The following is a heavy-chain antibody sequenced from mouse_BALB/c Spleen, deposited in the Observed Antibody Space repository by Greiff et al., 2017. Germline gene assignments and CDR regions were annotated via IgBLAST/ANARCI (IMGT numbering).Heavy chain of an antibody. D-gene: IGHD1-1*01. V-gene: IGHV1-18*01. Sequence: VQLKQSGPELVKPGASVKISCKTSGYTFTEYTMHWVKQSHGKSLEWIGGINPNNGGTSYNQKFKGKATLTVDKSSSTAYMELRSLTSEDSAVSYCARRLYYGSSYWYFDVWGAGTTVTVSS. CDR1: GYTFTEYT. J-gene: IGHJ1*01. CDR2: INPNNGGT. CDR3: ARRLYYGSSYWYFDV.